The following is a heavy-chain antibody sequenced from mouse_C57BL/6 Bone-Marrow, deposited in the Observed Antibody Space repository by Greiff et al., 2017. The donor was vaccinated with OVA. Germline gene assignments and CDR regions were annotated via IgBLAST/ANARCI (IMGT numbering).Heavy chain of an antibody. CDR2: IWWDDDK. CDR3: ARIAPIYYGNWFAY. V-gene: IGHV8-8*01. D-gene: IGHD2-1*01. J-gene: IGHJ3*01. CDR1: GFSLSTFGMG. Sequence: QVQLKESGPGILQPSQTLSLTCSFSGFSLSTFGMGVGWIRQPSGKGLEWLAHIWWDDDKYYNPALKSRLTISKDTSKNQVFLKIANVDTADTATYYCARIAPIYYGNWFAYWGQGTLVTVSA.